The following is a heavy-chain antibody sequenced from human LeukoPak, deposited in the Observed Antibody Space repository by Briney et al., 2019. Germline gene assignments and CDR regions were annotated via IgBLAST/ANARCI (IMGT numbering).Heavy chain of an antibody. Sequence: GGSLRLSCAGSGFTVSSSYMSWVRQAPGKGLEWVSVIYSGGSTYYADSVKGRFTLSRDNSKNTLYLQMNCLRPDDTAVYYCARGMGYCSSTSCYLPLDHWGQGAPVIVSS. CDR2: IYSGGST. J-gene: IGHJ4*02. CDR3: ARGMGYCSSTSCYLPLDH. D-gene: IGHD2-2*01. V-gene: IGHV3-66*02. CDR1: GFTVSSSY.